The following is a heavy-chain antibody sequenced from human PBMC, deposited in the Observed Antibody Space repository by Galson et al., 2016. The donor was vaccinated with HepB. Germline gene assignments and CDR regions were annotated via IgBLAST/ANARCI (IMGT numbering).Heavy chain of an antibody. CDR2: ISYDGRKQ. CDR1: GFIFSQFA. J-gene: IGHJ3*01. V-gene: IGHV3-30*04. D-gene: IGHD6-19*01. CDR3: ARDQKYSGTDFYFAMDV. Sequence: SLRLSCAASGFIFSQFAVHWVRQAPGKGLEWVAVISYDGRKQYYTDSVKGRFIVSRDDSKNTLYLQMNTLRPEDTAVYYCARDQKYSGTDFYFAMDVWGQGTMVTVSS.